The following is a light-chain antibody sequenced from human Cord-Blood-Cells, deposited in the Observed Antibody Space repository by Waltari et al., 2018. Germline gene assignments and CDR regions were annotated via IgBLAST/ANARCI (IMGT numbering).Light chain of an antibody. CDR2: AAS. J-gene: IGKJ1*01. CDR3: LLLNSYPRT. CDR1: QGSSSY. V-gene: IGKV1-9*01. Sequence: DIQLTQSPSFLSASVGDRVTITCRASQGSSSYLAWYQQKPRKAPKLLIYAASTLQSGVTSRFSGSGSETDCTLTLSSLQPEDFATYCCLLLNSYPRTFGQGPKVEIK.